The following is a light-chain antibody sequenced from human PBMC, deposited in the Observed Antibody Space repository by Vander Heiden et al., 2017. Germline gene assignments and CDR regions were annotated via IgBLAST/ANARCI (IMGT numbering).Light chain of an antibody. V-gene: IGLV2-11*01. CDR2: DVS. CDR1: SSDVCGYNY. J-gene: IGLJ3*02. Sequence: QSALTQPSPAPGPPRQSDTIACTGTSSDVCGYNYVSWYHQHKGKAPKLMMYDVSKRASGIPYRCSSSKYGNTASLTISGPQAEDEADYCCCTYAGSWVFGGGTKLTVL. CDR3: CTYAGSWV.